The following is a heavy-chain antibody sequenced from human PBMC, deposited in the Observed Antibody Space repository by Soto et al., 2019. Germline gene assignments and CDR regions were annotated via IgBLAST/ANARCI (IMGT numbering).Heavy chain of an antibody. J-gene: IGHJ4*02. V-gene: IGHV3-23*01. D-gene: IGHD2-2*01. Sequence: PGGSLRLSCAASGFTFSSYAMSWVRQAPGKGLEWVSAISGSGGSTYYADSVKGRFTISRDNSKNTLYLQMNSLRAEDTAVYYCAKVGYCSSTSCYLPFDYWGQGTLVTVSS. CDR2: ISGSGGST. CDR3: AKVGYCSSTSCYLPFDY. CDR1: GFTFSSYA.